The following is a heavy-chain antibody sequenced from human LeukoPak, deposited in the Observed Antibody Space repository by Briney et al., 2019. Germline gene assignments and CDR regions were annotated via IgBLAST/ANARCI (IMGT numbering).Heavy chain of an antibody. CDR1: GGSISSYY. V-gene: IGHV4-4*07. Sequence: SETLSLTCTVSGGSISSYYWSWIRQPAGKGLEWIGRIYTSGSTNYNPSLKSRVTMSVDTSKNQFSLKLSSVTAADTAVYYCARPRYYYDSSGYRFDYLGGGTLVTASS. CDR3: ARPRYYYDSSGYRFDY. J-gene: IGHJ4*02. CDR2: IYTSGST. D-gene: IGHD3-22*01.